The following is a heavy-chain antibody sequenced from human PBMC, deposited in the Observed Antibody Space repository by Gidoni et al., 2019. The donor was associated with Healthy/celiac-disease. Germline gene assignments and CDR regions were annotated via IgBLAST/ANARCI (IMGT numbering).Heavy chain of an antibody. Sequence: EVQLVESGGGLVQPGGSRSLSCSAPGFPSISYAMPWVRQAPGKGLEYVSSISSNGGSTYYADSVKGRFTISRDNSKNTLYLQMSSLRAEDTAVYYCVKDFRRGSYWGGFDYWGQGTLVTVSS. CDR1: GFPSISYA. CDR2: ISSNGGST. J-gene: IGHJ4*02. CDR3: VKDFRRGSYWGGFDY. D-gene: IGHD1-26*01. V-gene: IGHV3-64D*08.